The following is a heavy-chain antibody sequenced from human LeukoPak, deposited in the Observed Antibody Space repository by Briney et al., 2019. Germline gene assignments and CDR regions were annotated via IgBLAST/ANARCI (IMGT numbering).Heavy chain of an antibody. V-gene: IGHV1-18*01. CDR2: ISAYNGDT. D-gene: IGHD6-13*01. CDR3: ARDLSSRKGFDY. CDR1: GYTFTSYD. Sequence: ASVKVSCKASGYTFTSYDISWVRQAPGQGLEWLGWISAYNGDTTYAQNFQGRVTMTTDTSTTTAYMELRNLRSDDTAVYYCARDLSSRKGFDYWGQGTLVTVSS. J-gene: IGHJ4*02.